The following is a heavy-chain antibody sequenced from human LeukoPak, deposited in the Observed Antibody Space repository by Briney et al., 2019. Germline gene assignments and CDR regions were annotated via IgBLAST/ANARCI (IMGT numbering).Heavy chain of an antibody. V-gene: IGHV3-66*01. CDR3: AGGLTVGATGVWAFDI. D-gene: IGHD1-26*01. CDR2: MYRVGNT. J-gene: IGHJ3*02. Sequence: GGSLRLSCAASGFTVSNNYMTWVRQAPGKGLEWVSVMYRVGNTYYADFVKGRFTISRDNFKNTLHLQMNGLRVEDTALYYCAGGLTVGATGVWAFDIWGQGTMVTVSS. CDR1: GFTVSNNY.